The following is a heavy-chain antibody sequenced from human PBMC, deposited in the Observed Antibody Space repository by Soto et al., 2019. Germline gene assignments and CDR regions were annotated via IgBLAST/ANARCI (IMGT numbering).Heavy chain of an antibody. V-gene: IGHV3-74*03. Sequence: EVQLVESGGGLVQPGGSLSFSCVASGFPLGGSWRTWFRQVPGKEPVWVSFIDSYGSSTKYADSVRGRFTISRDNAKNTLYLLMNSLRVEDTAVYYCVRGLGNSDHWGQGTLVTVSS. CDR1: GFPLGGSW. CDR3: VRGLGNSDH. CDR2: IDSYGSST. J-gene: IGHJ4*02.